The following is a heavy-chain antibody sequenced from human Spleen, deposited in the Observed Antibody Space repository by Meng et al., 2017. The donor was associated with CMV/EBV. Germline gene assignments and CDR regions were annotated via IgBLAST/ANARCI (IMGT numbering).Heavy chain of an antibody. Sequence: GESLKISCAASGFTFSSYWMHWVRQAPGKGLVWVSRINGDGSWTRSADSVKGRFSISRDNAKNSLYLQMNSLRAEDTALYYCARETYCSSNTCPLGDAFDVWGQGTVVTVSS. CDR1: GFTFSSYW. CDR3: ARETYCSSNTCPLGDAFDV. D-gene: IGHD2-2*01. V-gene: IGHV3-74*01. J-gene: IGHJ3*01. CDR2: INGDGSWT.